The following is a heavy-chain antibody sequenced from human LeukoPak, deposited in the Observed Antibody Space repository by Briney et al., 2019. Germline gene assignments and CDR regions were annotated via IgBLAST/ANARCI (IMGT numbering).Heavy chain of an antibody. CDR3: ARGSGYREYFHH. D-gene: IGHD3-22*01. V-gene: IGHV3-13*04. J-gene: IGHJ1*01. CDR2: IGTAGDT. Sequence: GGSLRLSCAASGFTFSSYDMHWVRQATGKGLEWVSAIGTAGDTYYPGSVKGRFTISRENAKNSLYLQMNSLRAEDTAVYYCARGSGYREYFHHWGQGTLVTVSS. CDR1: GFTFSSYD.